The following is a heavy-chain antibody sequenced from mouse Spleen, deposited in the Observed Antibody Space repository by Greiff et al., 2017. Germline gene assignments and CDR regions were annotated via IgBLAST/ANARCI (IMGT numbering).Heavy chain of an antibody. CDR2: ISSGGSYT. CDR3: TRDEGY. J-gene: IGHJ2*01. Sequence: EVMLVESGGGLVKPGGSLKLSCAASGFTFSSYTMSWVRQTPEKRLEWVATISSGGSYTYYPDSVKGRFTISRDNAKNTLYLQMSSLKSEDTAMYYCTRDEGYWGQGTTLTVSS. V-gene: IGHV5-6-4*01. CDR1: GFTFSSYT.